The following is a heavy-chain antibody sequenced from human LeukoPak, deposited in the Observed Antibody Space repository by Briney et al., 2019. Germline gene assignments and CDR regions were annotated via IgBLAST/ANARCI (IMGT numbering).Heavy chain of an antibody. CDR1: GGSISSGGYY. J-gene: IGHJ4*02. CDR3: ASNRITMVRGVEDFDY. V-gene: IGHV4-31*03. D-gene: IGHD3-10*01. CDR2: IYYSGST. Sequence: MPSQTLSLTCTVSGGSISSGGYYWSWIRQHPGKGLEWIGYIYYSGSTYYNPSLKSRVTISVDTSKNQFSLKLSSVTAADTAVYYCASNRITMVRGVEDFDYWGQGTLVTVSS.